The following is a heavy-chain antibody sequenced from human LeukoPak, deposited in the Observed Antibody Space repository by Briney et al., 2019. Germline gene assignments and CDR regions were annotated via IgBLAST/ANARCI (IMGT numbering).Heavy chain of an antibody. J-gene: IGHJ4*02. D-gene: IGHD3-10*01. CDR1: GGTFSSYA. Sequence: EASVKVSCKASGGTFSSYAISWVRQAPGQGLEWMGRIIPILGIANYAQKFQGRVTITADKSTSTAYMELSSLRSEDTAVYYCASFVRSGSSVDYWGQGTLVTVSS. V-gene: IGHV1-69*04. CDR2: IIPILGIA. CDR3: ASFVRSGSSVDY.